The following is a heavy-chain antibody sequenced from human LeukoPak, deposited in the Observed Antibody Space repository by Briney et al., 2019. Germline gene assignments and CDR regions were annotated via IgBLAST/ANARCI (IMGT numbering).Heavy chain of an antibody. CDR1: GGSISSGAYY. CDR2: IYTSGST. J-gene: IGHJ4*02. Sequence: SETLSLTCTVSGGSISSGAYYYNWIRQPDGQGREWIGRIYTSGSTNYNPSLKSLITISVDTSKNQFSLKLRSVTAADTAVYYCARDVYDFWSGYYDWGPGTLVTVSS. V-gene: IGHV4-61*02. CDR3: ARDVYDFWSGYYD. D-gene: IGHD3-3*01.